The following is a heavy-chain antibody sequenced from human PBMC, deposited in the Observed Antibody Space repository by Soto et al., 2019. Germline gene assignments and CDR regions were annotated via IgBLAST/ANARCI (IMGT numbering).Heavy chain of an antibody. CDR1: GFTFSSNG. J-gene: IGHJ4*02. CDR2: ISRDGSYK. Sequence: QVQLVESWGGVVQPGRSLRLACVASGFTFSSNGMHWVRQAPGKGLEWVAVISRDGSYKKYGDSVKGRFTISRDDSTNTRDRQMDSLSAEDTAVYDWAKDRSSTGSFDYCGQGTLVTVSS. V-gene: IGHV3-30*18. CDR3: AKDRSSTGSFDY. D-gene: IGHD2-2*01.